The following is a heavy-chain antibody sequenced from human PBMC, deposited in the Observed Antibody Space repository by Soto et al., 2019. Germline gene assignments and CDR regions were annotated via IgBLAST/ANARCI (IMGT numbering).Heavy chain of an antibody. CDR1: RFTFSDFA. D-gene: IGHD1-26*01. V-gene: IGHV3-23*01. Sequence: VQLLESGGGLVQPGGSLTLSCAASRFTFSDFAMSWVRQAPGKGLEWVSSIGGGGTDTIYADSVKGRFTISRDNSKNTLYLQMDSLRDEDTAVYYCAKDAVPYNGKWDWFDSWGQGTLVTVFS. J-gene: IGHJ5*01. CDR3: AKDAVPYNGKWDWFDS. CDR2: IGGGGTDT.